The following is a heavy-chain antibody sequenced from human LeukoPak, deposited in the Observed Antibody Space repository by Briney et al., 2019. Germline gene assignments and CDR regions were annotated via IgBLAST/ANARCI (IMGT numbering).Heavy chain of an antibody. CDR1: GGSVSSGSYY. CDR2: IYYSGST. D-gene: IGHD6-19*01. Sequence: PSETLFLTCTVSGGSVSSGSYYWSWIRQPPGKGLEWIGYIYYSGSTNYNPSLKSRVTISVDTSKNQFSLKLSSVTAADTAVYYCAIIAVAGTRWFDPWGQGTLVTVFS. J-gene: IGHJ5*02. CDR3: AIIAVAGTRWFDP. V-gene: IGHV4-61*01.